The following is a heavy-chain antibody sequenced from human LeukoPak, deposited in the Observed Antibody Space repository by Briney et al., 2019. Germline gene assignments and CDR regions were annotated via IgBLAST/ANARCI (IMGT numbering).Heavy chain of an antibody. CDR3: ARDSYYGDSRSLHFDY. J-gene: IGHJ4*02. CDR1: GYTFTGHY. Sequence: GASVKVSCKASGYTFTGHYMHWVRQAPGQGLEWMGWINPNSGGINYARKFQARVTMTRDTSISTVYMELSSLRSDDSAVYYCARDSYYGDSRSLHFDYWGQGALVTVSS. V-gene: IGHV1-2*02. D-gene: IGHD4-17*01. CDR2: INPNSGGI.